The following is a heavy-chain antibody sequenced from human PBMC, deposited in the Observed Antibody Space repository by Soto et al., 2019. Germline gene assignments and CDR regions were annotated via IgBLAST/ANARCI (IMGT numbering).Heavy chain of an antibody. J-gene: IGHJ1*01. CDR2: ISYDGSNK. V-gene: IGHV3-30*18. CDR1: GFTFSSYG. D-gene: IGHD2-21*02. Sequence: GSLRVSCADSGFTFSSYGLHWVRQAPGKGLEWVAVISYDGSNKYYADSVKGRFTISRDNSKNTLYLQMNSLRAEDTAVDYCAKDGGDRFDYWGQGTLVIVS. CDR3: AKDGGDRFDY.